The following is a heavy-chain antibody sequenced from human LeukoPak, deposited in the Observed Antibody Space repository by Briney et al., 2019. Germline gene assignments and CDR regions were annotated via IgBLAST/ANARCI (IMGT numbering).Heavy chain of an antibody. CDR3: ARGRQNSGSYSDAFDI. J-gene: IGHJ3*02. CDR1: GFTFSSYS. V-gene: IGHV3-21*01. Sequence: GGSLRLSCAASGFTFSSYSMNWVRQAPGKGLEWVSSISSSSSYICYADSVKGRFTISRDNAKNSLYLQMNSLRAEDTAVYYCARGRQNSGSYSDAFDIWAQGTVVTVSS. D-gene: IGHD1-26*01. CDR2: ISSSSSYI.